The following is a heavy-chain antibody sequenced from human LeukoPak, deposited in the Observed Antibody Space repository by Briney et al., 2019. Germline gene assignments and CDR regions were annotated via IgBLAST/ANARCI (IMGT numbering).Heavy chain of an antibody. CDR1: GGSLRTYY. CDR2: VNHIGTT. Sequence: SETLSLTCGVYGGSLRTYYWTWVRRPPGKGLEWIGEVNHIGTTNYNPTLESRVTISVDTAKNHLSLKLTSVTAADAAVYYCARASRFYYGLDVWGQGTTVTVSS. J-gene: IGHJ6*02. V-gene: IGHV4-34*01. CDR3: ARASRFYYGLDV.